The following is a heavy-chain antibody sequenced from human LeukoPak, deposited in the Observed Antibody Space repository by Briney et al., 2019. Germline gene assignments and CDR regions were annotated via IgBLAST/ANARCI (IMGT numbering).Heavy chain of an antibody. CDR1: AFTFSSYS. CDR3: AKGGASVTRYVDY. V-gene: IGHV3-30-3*02. CDR2: MSNSGENT. D-gene: IGHD4-17*01. J-gene: IGHJ4*02. Sequence: GGSLPLSCSASAFTFSSYSMQWVRQTPGKGREWVGIMSNSGENTFYGEAVDGLFTLSRDHSQNTLYLQMSSLRPEDTAVYYCAKGGASVTRYVDYWGQGTLVTVSS.